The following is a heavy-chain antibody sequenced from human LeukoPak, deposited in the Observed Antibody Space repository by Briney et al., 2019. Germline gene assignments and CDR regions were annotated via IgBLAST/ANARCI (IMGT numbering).Heavy chain of an antibody. CDR1: GGTFSSYA. V-gene: IGHV1-69*05. J-gene: IGHJ4*02. D-gene: IGHD3-10*01. CDR3: ARVVMVRGVTALGH. Sequence: ASVKVSCKASGGTFSSYAISWVRQAPGQGLEWMGGIIPIFGTANYAQKFQGRVTITTDESTSTAYMELSSLRSEDTAVYYCARVVMVRGVTALGHWGQGTLVTVSS. CDR2: IIPIFGTA.